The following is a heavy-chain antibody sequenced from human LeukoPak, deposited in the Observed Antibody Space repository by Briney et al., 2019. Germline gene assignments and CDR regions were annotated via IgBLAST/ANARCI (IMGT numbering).Heavy chain of an antibody. V-gene: IGHV3-48*04. D-gene: IGHD1-7*01. CDR1: GFTFSSYS. J-gene: IGHJ4*02. CDR2: ISSSSSTI. Sequence: GGSLRLSCAASGFTFSSYSMNWVRQAPGKGLEWVSYISSSSSTIYYADSVKGRFTISRDNAKNSLYLQMNSLRAEDTAVYYCARRNYRRLGYWGQGTLVTVSS. CDR3: ARRNYRRLGY.